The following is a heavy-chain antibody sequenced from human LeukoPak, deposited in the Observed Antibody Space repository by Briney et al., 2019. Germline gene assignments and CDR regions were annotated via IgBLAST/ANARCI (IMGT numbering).Heavy chain of an antibody. CDR1: GGSISSYY. D-gene: IGHD5-18*01. J-gene: IGHJ4*02. Sequence: ASETLSLTCTVSGGSISSYYWRWIRQPPGKGLEWIGEINHSGSTNYNPSLKSRVTISVDTSKNQFSLKLSSVTAADTAVYYCARVRIQLWLRAYFDYWGQGTLVTVSS. CDR2: INHSGST. CDR3: ARVRIQLWLRAYFDY. V-gene: IGHV4-34*01.